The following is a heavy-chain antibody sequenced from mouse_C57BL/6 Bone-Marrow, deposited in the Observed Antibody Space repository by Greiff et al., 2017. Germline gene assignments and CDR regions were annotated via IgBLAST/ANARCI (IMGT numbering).Heavy chain of an antibody. CDR1: GYTFTSYW. V-gene: IGHV1-50*01. Sequence: QVQLQQPGAELVKPGASVKLSCKASGYTFTSYWMQWVKQRPGQGLEWIGEIDPSDSYTNYNEKFKSKATLTVDKSSSTAYMQLSSLTSEDSAVYYCARNAYYSNWDYWGQGTTLTVSS. CDR3: ARNAYYSNWDY. J-gene: IGHJ2*01. D-gene: IGHD2-5*01. CDR2: IDPSDSYT.